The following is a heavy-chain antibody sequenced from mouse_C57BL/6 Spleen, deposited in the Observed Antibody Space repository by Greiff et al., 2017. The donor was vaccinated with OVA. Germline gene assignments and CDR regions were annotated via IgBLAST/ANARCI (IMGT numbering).Heavy chain of an antibody. CDR2: INYDGSST. V-gene: IGHV5-16*01. CDR1: GFTFSDYY. Sequence: EVQLQESEGGLVQPGSSMKLSCTASGFTFSDYYMAWVRQVPEKGLEWVANINYDGSSTYYLDSLKSRFIISRDNAKNILYLQMSSLKSEDTATYYCAREDYYGSSPWYFDVWGTGTTVTVSS. D-gene: IGHD1-1*01. J-gene: IGHJ1*03. CDR3: AREDYYGSSPWYFDV.